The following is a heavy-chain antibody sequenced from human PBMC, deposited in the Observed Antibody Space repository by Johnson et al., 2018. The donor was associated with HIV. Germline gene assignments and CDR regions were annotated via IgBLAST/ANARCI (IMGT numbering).Heavy chain of an antibody. D-gene: IGHD1-26*01. CDR2: IRYDGNNR. CDR3: AKGRLVGATTYDAFDI. Sequence: QVQLVESGGGVVQPGGSLRLSCVASGFNFSNYGMHWVRQAPGKGLEWVAFIRYDGNNRNYADSVKGRFTISRDNSKNTLYLQMNSLRAEDTAVYYCAKGRLVGATTYDAFDIWGQGTMVTVSS. V-gene: IGHV3-30*02. CDR1: GFNFSNYG. J-gene: IGHJ3*02.